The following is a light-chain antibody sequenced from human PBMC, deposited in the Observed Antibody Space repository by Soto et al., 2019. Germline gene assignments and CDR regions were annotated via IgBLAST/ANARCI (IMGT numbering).Light chain of an antibody. V-gene: IGLV2-11*01. Sequence: QSALTQPRSVSGSPGQSVTISCTGTSSDVGGYKYVSWYQQHPGKAPKLMIYDVSKRPSGVPDRFSGSKSGNTASLTISGLQAEDEADYYCCSNAGSYTSVLFGGGTKVTVL. J-gene: IGLJ2*01. CDR1: SSDVGGYKY. CDR2: DVS. CDR3: CSNAGSYTSVL.